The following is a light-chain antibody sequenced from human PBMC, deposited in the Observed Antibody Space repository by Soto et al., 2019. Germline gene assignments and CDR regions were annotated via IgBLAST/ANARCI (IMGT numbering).Light chain of an antibody. J-gene: IGLJ1*01. Sequence: QSVLTQPPSASGSPGQSVTISCTGTSSDVGGYNYVSWYQQHPGKAPKLIIYEVTKRPSGVPDRFSGSKSGNTASLTVSGLQAEDEADYYCSAYTVSRTYVFGTGTKLTVL. V-gene: IGLV2-8*01. CDR3: SAYTVSRTYV. CDR1: SSDVGGYNY. CDR2: EVT.